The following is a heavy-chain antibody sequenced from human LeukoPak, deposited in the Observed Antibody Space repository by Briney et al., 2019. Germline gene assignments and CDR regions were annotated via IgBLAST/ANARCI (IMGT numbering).Heavy chain of an antibody. CDR3: TTVSYSNYGFDY. CDR1: GFTFSNAW. V-gene: IGHV3-15*01. CDR2: IKRKTDGATT. J-gene: IGHJ4*02. D-gene: IGHD4-11*01. Sequence: PGGSLRLSCAASGFTFSNAWMSWVRQAPGKGLEWVGRIKRKTDGATTDYGAPVKGRFTISRDKSKNTLNRHMNRPQTQARTAYYCTTVSYSNYGFDYRGQGTLVTASS.